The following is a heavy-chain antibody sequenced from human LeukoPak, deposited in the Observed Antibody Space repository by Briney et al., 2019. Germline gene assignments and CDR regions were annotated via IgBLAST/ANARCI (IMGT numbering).Heavy chain of an antibody. V-gene: IGHV4-59*08. CDR1: GGSISSYY. CDR2: IYYSGST. D-gene: IGHD6-19*01. J-gene: IGHJ3*02. Sequence: SETLSLTCTVSGGSISSYYWSWIRQPPGKGLEWIGYIYYSGSTNYNPSLKSRVTISVDTSKNQFSLKLSSVTAADTAVYYRAKPYSSGGGAFDIWGQGTMVTVSS. CDR3: AKPYSSGGGAFDI.